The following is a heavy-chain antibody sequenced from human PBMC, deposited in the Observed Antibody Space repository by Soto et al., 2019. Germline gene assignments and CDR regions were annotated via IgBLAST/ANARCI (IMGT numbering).Heavy chain of an antibody. V-gene: IGHV1-18*04. CDR3: ARLDNWGVHYHYGMDV. D-gene: IGHD7-27*01. CDR2: ITTYSGNT. CDR1: GYTFTNYG. J-gene: IGHJ6*02. Sequence: ASVKVSCKASGYTFTNYGISWVRQAPGQGLEWMGWITTYSGNTNYAQKLQGRVTMTTDTSTSTAYMELRSLRSDDTAVYYCARLDNWGVHYHYGMDVWGQGTTVTVSS.